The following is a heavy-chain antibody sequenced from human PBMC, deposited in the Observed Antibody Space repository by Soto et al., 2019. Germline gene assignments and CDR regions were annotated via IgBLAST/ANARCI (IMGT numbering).Heavy chain of an antibody. CDR3: ARAGYYDSSGSDAFDI. V-gene: IGHV3-33*01. D-gene: IGHD3-22*01. CDR2: IWYDGSNK. CDR1: GFTFSSYG. Sequence: XGSLRLSCAASGFTFSSYGMHWVRQAPGKGLEWVAVIWYDGSNKYYADSVKGRFTISRDNSKNTLYLQMNSLRAEDTAVYYCARAGYYDSSGSDAFDIWGQGTMVTVSS. J-gene: IGHJ3*02.